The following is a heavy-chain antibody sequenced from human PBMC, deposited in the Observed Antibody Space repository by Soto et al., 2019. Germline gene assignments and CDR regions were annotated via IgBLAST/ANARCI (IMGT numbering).Heavy chain of an antibody. CDR3: ARDYVWGSVDCFDS. D-gene: IGHD3-16*01. Sequence: QVQLVQSGAEVKKPGASVMVSCKASGYPFTSYYLHWVRQPPGQGLEWLGVINPGRGNTNYARKLQGRITMTRDTSTNTIYMELSSLRSEDTAVYYCARDYVWGSVDCFDSWGQGTQVSVSS. V-gene: IGHV1-46*04. CDR1: GYPFTSYY. J-gene: IGHJ4*02. CDR2: INPGRGNT.